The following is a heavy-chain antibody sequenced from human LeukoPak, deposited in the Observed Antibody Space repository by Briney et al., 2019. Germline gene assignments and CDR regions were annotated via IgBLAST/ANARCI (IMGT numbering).Heavy chain of an antibody. Sequence: SVKVSCKASGGTFSSYAISWVRQAPGQGLEWMGGIIPIFGTANYAQKFQGRVTITADESTSTAYMELSSLRSEDTAVYYCARGRWYYYDSSGYSYWFDPWGQGTLVTVSS. V-gene: IGHV1-69*13. D-gene: IGHD3-22*01. J-gene: IGHJ5*02. CDR2: IIPIFGTA. CDR3: ARGRWYYYDSSGYSYWFDP. CDR1: GGTFSSYA.